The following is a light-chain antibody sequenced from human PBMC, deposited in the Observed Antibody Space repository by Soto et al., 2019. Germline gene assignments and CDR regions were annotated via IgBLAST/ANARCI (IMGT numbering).Light chain of an antibody. Sequence: EIVMTQSPATLSVSPGERVTLSCRASQSVDINLAWFQQKPGQAPRLLIYGASTRATGIPARFSGSGSGTEFTLTISSLQSEDFAVYYCQQYHDWYTFGQGTRLEIK. CDR1: QSVDIN. CDR3: QQYHDWYT. J-gene: IGKJ5*01. V-gene: IGKV3-15*01. CDR2: GAS.